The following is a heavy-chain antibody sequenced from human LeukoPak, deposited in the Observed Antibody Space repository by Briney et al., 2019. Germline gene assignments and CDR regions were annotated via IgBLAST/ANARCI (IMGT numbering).Heavy chain of an antibody. Sequence: PGGSLRLSCAASGFTFSSYAMHWVRQAPGKGLEYVSAISSNGGSTYYANSVKGRFTISRDNSKNTLCLQMGSLRAEDMAVYYCARMRVPAASYYYYGMDVWGQGTTVTVSS. CDR1: GFTFSSYA. V-gene: IGHV3-64*01. CDR3: ARMRVPAASYYYYGMDV. CDR2: ISSNGGST. J-gene: IGHJ6*02. D-gene: IGHD2-2*01.